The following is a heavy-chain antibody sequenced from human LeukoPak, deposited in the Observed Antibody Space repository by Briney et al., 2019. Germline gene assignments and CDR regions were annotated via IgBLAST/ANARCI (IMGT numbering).Heavy chain of an antibody. CDR2: INHSGST. J-gene: IGHJ3*02. Sequence: PSETLSLTCAVYGGSFRGYYWSWIRQPPGKGLEWIGEINHSGSTNYNPSFKSPVTISVDTSKNQFSLKLSAVTAADTAVYYCARGFAFDIWGQGTMVTVSS. CDR1: GGSFRGYY. V-gene: IGHV4-34*01. CDR3: ARGFAFDI.